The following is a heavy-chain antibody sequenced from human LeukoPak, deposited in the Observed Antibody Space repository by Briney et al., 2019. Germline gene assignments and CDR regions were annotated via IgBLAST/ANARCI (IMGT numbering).Heavy chain of an antibody. CDR2: ITTTGTTI. CDR1: GFALSSYE. D-gene: IGHD6-19*01. Sequence: GGSLRLSCAASGFALSSYEMNWVRQAPGKGLEWVSYITTTGTTIYSADSVKGRFTISRDNAKNSLYLQMNSLRAEDTAVYYCARGENYSSGWYGDAFDIWGQGTMVTVPS. V-gene: IGHV3-48*03. J-gene: IGHJ3*02. CDR3: ARGENYSSGWYGDAFDI.